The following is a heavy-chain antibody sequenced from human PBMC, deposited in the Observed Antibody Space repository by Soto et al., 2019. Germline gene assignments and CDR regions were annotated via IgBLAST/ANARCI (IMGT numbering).Heavy chain of an antibody. V-gene: IGHV3-7*03. D-gene: IGHD6-19*01. CDR1: GFTFRSSW. CDR3: VHSHAARGLYEGSDY. Sequence: GGSLRLSCAASGFTFRSSWMSWVRLPPGNGLEWVANIKDDGRETYYVDSVKGRFTISRDNSKNSLYLQMSDLRVDDTAIYYCVHSHAARGLYEGSDYWGRGTVVTVSS. J-gene: IGHJ4*02. CDR2: IKDDGRET.